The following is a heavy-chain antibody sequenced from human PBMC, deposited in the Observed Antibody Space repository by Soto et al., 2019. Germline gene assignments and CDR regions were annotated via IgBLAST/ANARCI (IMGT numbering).Heavy chain of an antibody. Sequence: SETLSLTCTVSGASISSNSYYWGWIRQPPGKGLEWIGSIFYGGSTYYNPSLKSRVTMSVDTSKNQFSLNLNSVTAADTAVYYCARRLNRRYSSTYDYWGQGTLVTVSS. D-gene: IGHD6-13*01. CDR2: IFYGGST. CDR3: ARRLNRRYSSTYDY. V-gene: IGHV4-39*01. J-gene: IGHJ4*02. CDR1: GASISSNSYY.